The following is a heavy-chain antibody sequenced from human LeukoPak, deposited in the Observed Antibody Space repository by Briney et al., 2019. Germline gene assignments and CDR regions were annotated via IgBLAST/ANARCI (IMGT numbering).Heavy chain of an antibody. J-gene: IGHJ4*02. D-gene: IGHD3-10*01. CDR2: IWSDGSNK. CDR1: GFTFSYYA. Sequence: PGGSLRLSCSASGFTFSYYAIHWVRQAPGKGLEWVALIWSDGSNKYYADSAKGRITISRDNSKNTVYLQMNSLRAEDTAVYYCARELFSSGSCPDGWGQGTLVTVSS. CDR3: ARELFSSGSCPDG. V-gene: IGHV3-33*01.